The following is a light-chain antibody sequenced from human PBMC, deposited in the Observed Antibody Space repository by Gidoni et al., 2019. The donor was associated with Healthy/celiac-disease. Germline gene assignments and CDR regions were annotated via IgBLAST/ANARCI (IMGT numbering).Light chain of an antibody. CDR1: QSVSSY. V-gene: IGKV3-11*01. CDR2: DAS. Sequence: EIVLTQSPATLSLSPGERATLSCRASQSVSSYLAWYQQKPGQDPRLLIYDASNRATGIPARFSGSGSGTDFTLTISSLEPEDFAVYYCQQRSNWPPQPTFGGGTKVEIK. J-gene: IGKJ4*01. CDR3: QQRSNWPPQPT.